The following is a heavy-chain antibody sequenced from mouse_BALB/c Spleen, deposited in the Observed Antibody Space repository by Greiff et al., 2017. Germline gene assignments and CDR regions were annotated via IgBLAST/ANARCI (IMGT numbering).Heavy chain of an antibody. CDR1: GFSLTSYG. D-gene: IGHD2-2*01. J-gene: IGHJ2*01. V-gene: IGHV2-4-1*01. Sequence: QVQLKESGPGLVQPSQSLSITCTVSGFSLTSYGVHWVRQSPGKGLVWLGVIWSGGSTDYNAAFISRLSISKDNSKSQVFFKMNSLQADDTAIYYCARTGGLRRGNYFDYWGQGTTLTVSS. CDR3: ARTGGLRRGNYFDY. CDR2: IWSGGST.